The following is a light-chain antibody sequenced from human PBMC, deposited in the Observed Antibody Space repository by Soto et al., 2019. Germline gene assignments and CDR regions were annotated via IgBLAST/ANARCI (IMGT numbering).Light chain of an antibody. V-gene: IGLV1-40*01. CDR1: RSNIGSNS. CDR2: GNS. Sequence: QSVLTQSPSASGTPGQRVTMSCSGSRSNIGSNSVSWYQQLPGTVPKLLIYGNSNRPSGVPERFSGSKSGTSASLAITGLQAEDEADYYCQSYDSSLSAVVFGGGTKLTVL. CDR3: QSYDSSLSAVV. J-gene: IGLJ2*01.